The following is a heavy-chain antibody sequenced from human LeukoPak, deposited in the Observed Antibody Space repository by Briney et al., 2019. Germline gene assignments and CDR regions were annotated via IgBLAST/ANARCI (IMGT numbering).Heavy chain of an antibody. J-gene: IGHJ4*02. Sequence: SETLSLTCTVSGGSISSYYWSWIRQPPGKGLEWIGYIYYSGSTNYNPSLKSRVTISVDTSKNQFSLKLSSVTAADTAVYYCARLRGSSWYGYYFDYWGQGTLVTVSS. V-gene: IGHV4-59*08. D-gene: IGHD6-13*01. CDR3: ARLRGSSWYGYYFDY. CDR2: IYYSGST. CDR1: GGSISSYY.